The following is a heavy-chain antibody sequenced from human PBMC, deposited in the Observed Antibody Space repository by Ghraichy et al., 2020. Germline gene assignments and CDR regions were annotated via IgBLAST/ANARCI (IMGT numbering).Heavy chain of an antibody. Sequence: SETLSLTCTVSGGSISSTTFYWGWIRQPPGKGLEWIGSIYYSGSAYYNPSLKSPVTISVDTSKNHFSLKLSSVTAADTAVYYCARQDVAHYFDFWGQGTLVTVSS. CDR1: GGSISSTTFY. CDR3: ARQDVAHYFDF. J-gene: IGHJ4*02. V-gene: IGHV4-39*01. D-gene: IGHD2-21*01. CDR2: IYYSGSA.